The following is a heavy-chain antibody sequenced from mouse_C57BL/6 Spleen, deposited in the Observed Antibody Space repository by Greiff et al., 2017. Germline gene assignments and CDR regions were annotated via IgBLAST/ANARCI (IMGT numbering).Heavy chain of an antibody. J-gene: IGHJ3*01. V-gene: IGHV1-72*01. Sequence: QVQLKQPGAELVKPGASVKMSCKASGYTFTSYWMHWVKQGPGRGLAWIGRIDPNSGGTKYNEKFKSKATLTVDKPSSTAYMQLSSLTSEDSAVYCCARGYYGVRCGFAYWGQGTLVTVSA. CDR2: IDPNSGGT. CDR3: ARGYYGVRCGFAY. CDR1: GYTFTSYW. D-gene: IGHD1-1*01.